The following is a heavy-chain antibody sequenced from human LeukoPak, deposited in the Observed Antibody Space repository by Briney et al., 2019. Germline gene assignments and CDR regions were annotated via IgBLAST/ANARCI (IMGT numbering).Heavy chain of an antibody. D-gene: IGHD1-26*01. CDR2: ISYDGSNK. CDR1: EFTFSGNG. V-gene: IGHV3-30*18. J-gene: IGHJ4*02. Sequence: RGSPRHSFAASEFTFSGNGMDRVRQATGKGMEWVAVISYDGSNKYYADSVKGRFTISRDNSKNTLYLQMNSLRAEDTAVYYCAKDLGGSFDYWGQGTLVTVSS. CDR3: AKDLGGSFDY.